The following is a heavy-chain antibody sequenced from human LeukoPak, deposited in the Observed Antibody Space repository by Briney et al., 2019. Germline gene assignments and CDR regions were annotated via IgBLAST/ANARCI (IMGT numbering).Heavy chain of an antibody. CDR3: ARVLSSSWAIYYYYYMDV. CDR1: GYSISNGYY. Sequence: SETLSLTCSVSGYSISNGYYWGWIRQPPGEGLEWIGSIYYSGSTYYNPSHKSRDTISVDTSKNQFSLKLSSVTAADTAVYYCARVLSSSWAIYYYYYMDVWGKGTTVTISS. CDR2: IYYSGST. J-gene: IGHJ6*03. V-gene: IGHV4-38-2*02. D-gene: IGHD6-13*01.